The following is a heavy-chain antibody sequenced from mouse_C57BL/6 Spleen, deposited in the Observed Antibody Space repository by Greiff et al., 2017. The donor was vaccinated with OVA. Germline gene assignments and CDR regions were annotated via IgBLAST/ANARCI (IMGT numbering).Heavy chain of an antibody. D-gene: IGHD2-9*01. V-gene: IGHV5-9-1*02. CDR3: TRGAYYGYFFDY. J-gene: IGHJ2*01. Sequence: EVKLMESGEGLVKPGGSLKLSCAASGFTFSSYAMSWVRQTPEKRLEWVAYISSGGDYIYYADTVKGRFTISRDNARNTLYLQMSSLKSEDTAMYYCTRGAYYGYFFDYWGQGTTLTVSS. CDR1: GFTFSSYA. CDR2: ISSGGDYI.